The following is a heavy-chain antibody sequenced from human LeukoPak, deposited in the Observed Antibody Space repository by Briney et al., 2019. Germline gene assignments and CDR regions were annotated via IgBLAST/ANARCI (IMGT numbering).Heavy chain of an antibody. J-gene: IGHJ5*02. CDR3: ARQSEEYDFWSGYYLNPNWFDP. D-gene: IGHD3-3*01. V-gene: IGHV5-51*01. CDR2: IYSDESLI. CDR1: GYSFSKYW. Sequence: GESLKISCTTSGYSFSKYWIGWVRQTPGKGLEWMGFIYSDESLIRYSPSFEGQVTISADDSISTAYLQWSSLKASDTAMYYCARQSEEYDFWSGYYLNPNWFDPWGQGTLVTVSS.